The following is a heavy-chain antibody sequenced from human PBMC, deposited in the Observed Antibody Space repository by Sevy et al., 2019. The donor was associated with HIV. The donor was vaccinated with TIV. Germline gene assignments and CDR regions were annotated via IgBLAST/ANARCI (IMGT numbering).Heavy chain of an antibody. Sequence: GGSLRLSCVASGSTFSSYVMSWVRQAPGKGLEWVSTLSGSGGYTYYADSVKGRFTISRDNSKNTVDLLIISLRAEDTAVYYCAKETASGYLPWVQGTLVTVSS. CDR1: GSTFSSYV. J-gene: IGHJ5*02. CDR3: AKETASGYLP. CDR2: LSGSGGYT. V-gene: IGHV3-23*01. D-gene: IGHD3-3*01.